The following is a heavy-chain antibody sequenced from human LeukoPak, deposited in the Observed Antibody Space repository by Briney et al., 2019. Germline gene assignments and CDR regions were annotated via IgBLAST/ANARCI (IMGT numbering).Heavy chain of an antibody. J-gene: IGHJ4*02. V-gene: IGHV3-21*01. Sequence: GGSLRLSCAASRSTFSTYNMNWVRQAPGKGLEWVSSVSYSSTYTYYADSVKGRFTISRDNAKNSLYLQMNSLRAEDTAVYYCASGDYAFDYWGQGTLVTVSS. CDR1: RSTFSTYN. CDR2: VSYSSTYT. D-gene: IGHD4-17*01. CDR3: ASGDYAFDY.